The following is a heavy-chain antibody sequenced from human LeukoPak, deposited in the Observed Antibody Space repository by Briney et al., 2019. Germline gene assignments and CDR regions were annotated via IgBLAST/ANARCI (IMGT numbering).Heavy chain of an antibody. V-gene: IGHV1-24*01. CDR2: FDPDDGET. D-gene: IGHD2-2*01. CDR1: GYTLTELS. CDR3: ATAYIVPAVHNWFDP. J-gene: IGHJ5*02. Sequence: GASVKVSCKVSGYTLTELSMHWVRQAPGKGLEWMGGFDPDDGETIYAQKFQGRVTMTEDTSTDTAYMELSSLRSEDTAVYYCATAYIVPAVHNWFDPWGQGTLVTVSS.